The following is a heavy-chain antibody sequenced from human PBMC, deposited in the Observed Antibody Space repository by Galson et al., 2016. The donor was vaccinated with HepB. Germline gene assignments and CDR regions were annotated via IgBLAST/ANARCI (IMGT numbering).Heavy chain of an antibody. CDR2: IYFIGDT. D-gene: IGHD3-10*01. J-gene: IGHJ5*02. CDR1: GGSISRGAYY. CDR3: ARAPEWFRANWFDP. Sequence: TLSLTCTVSGGSISRGAYYWSWIRQHPWKGLEWIGSIYFIGDTYYTPSLRSRAAISVDTCKNQFSLRLSSVTAADTAVYYCARAPEWFRANWFDPWGQGTLVTVSS. V-gene: IGHV4-31*03.